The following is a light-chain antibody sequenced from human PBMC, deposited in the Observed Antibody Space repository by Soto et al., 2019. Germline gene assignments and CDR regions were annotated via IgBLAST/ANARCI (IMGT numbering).Light chain of an antibody. Sequence: QSVLTQPPSVSGAPGQRVTISCTGSSSNIGAGYDVHWYQQLPGTAPKLLIYGNSNRPSGVPDRFSGSKSGNSASLAITGLQAEDEADYYGQSYESSLSGYVFGTGSELTVL. CDR2: GNS. J-gene: IGLJ1*01. CDR1: SSNIGAGYD. V-gene: IGLV1-40*01. CDR3: QSYESSLSGYV.